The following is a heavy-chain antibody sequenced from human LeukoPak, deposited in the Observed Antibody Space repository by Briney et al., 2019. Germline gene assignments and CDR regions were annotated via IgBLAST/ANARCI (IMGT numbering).Heavy chain of an antibody. V-gene: IGHV1-2*02. J-gene: IGHJ5*02. CDR2: INPNSGDT. CDR1: GYTFTGPY. CDR3: ARMLNGAYDL. D-gene: IGHD2-8*01. Sequence: ASVKVSCKASGYTFTGPYMHWVRQAPGQGLEWIGWINPNSGDTNYAQNFQGRVTMTRDTSFSTAYMEVSRLRSDDTAVYYCARMLNGAYDLWGQGTLVTVSS.